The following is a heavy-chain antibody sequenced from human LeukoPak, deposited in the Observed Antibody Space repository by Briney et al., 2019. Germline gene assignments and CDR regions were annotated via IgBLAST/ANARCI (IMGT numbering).Heavy chain of an antibody. CDR2: ISSSSSTI. CDR3: ARDFRETDY. Sequence: PGGSLRLSCAASGFTFGSYSMNWVRQAPGKGLEWVSYISSSSSTIYYADSVKGRFTISRDNAKNSLYLQMNSLRAEDTAVYYCARDFRETDYWGQGTLVTVSS. V-gene: IGHV3-48*04. J-gene: IGHJ4*02. CDR1: GFTFGSYS.